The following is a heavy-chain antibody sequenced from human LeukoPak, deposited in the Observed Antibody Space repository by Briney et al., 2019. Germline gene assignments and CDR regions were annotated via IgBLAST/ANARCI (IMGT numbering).Heavy chain of an antibody. CDR1: GGSFSGYY. CDR2: INHSGST. CDR3: ARGRWGYYYGSGSYFDTTYYFDY. D-gene: IGHD3-10*01. Sequence: SETLSLTCAVYGGSFSGYYWSWIRQPPGKGLEWIGEINHSGSTNYNPSLKSRVTISVDTSKNQFSLKLSSVTAADTAVYYCARGRWGYYYGSGSYFDTTYYFDYWGQGTLVTVSS. V-gene: IGHV4-34*01. J-gene: IGHJ4*02.